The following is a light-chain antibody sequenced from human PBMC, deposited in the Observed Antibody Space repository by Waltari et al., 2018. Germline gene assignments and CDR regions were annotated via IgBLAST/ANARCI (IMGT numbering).Light chain of an antibody. CDR2: DAS. CDR1: QDINNY. Sequence: DIQMTQSPSSLSASVGDRVTITCQASQDINNYLNWYQQKPGKAPKLLIYDASNLETGVPSRFSGSGSGTDFTFTISSLQPEDIATYYCQQYDNLPLTFGPGTKVDIK. V-gene: IGKV1-33*01. J-gene: IGKJ3*01. CDR3: QQYDNLPLT.